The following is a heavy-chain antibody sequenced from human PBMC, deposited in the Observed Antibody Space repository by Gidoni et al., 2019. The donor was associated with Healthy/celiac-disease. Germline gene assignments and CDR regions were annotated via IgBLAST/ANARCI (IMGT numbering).Heavy chain of an antibody. D-gene: IGHD5-12*01. CDR3: ASKWLRLGGDAFDI. Sequence: EVQLVESGGGLVQPGGSLGVSCEAAGFTFSSYSMNWVRQAPGKGLEWVSDISSSSSTIYYADSVKGRFTISRDNAKNSLYLQMNSLRAEDTAVYYCASKWLRLGGDAFDIWGQGTMVTVSS. CDR1: GFTFSSYS. J-gene: IGHJ3*02. CDR2: ISSSSSTI. V-gene: IGHV3-48*01.